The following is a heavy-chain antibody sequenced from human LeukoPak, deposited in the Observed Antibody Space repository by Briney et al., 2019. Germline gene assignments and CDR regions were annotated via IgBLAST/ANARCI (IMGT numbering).Heavy chain of an antibody. CDR2: IIPILGTA. CDR3: AGEIAAAGFDY. CDR1: GGTFISYA. D-gene: IGHD6-13*01. J-gene: IGHJ4*02. V-gene: IGHV1-69*13. Sequence: SVKVSCKASGGTFISYAISWVRQAPGQGLEWMGGIIPILGTANYAQKFQGRVTITADESTSTAYMELSSLRSEDTAVYYCAGEIAAAGFDYWGQGTLVTVSS.